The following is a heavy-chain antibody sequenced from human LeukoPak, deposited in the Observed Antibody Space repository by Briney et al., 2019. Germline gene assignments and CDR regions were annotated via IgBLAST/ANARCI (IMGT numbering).Heavy chain of an antibody. CDR2: IWYDSSYI. V-gene: IGHV3-33*06. Sequence: GRSLRLSCAASGFTVSNYGMHWVRQAPGKGLDWVAVIWYDSSYIYYADSVKGRFTISRDNTKNMLYLEMDSLRADDTAIYYCAKIIQYTAATGTGLHSWGQGTLVTVSP. CDR3: AKIIQYTAATGTGLHS. D-gene: IGHD6-13*01. J-gene: IGHJ4*02. CDR1: GFTVSNYG.